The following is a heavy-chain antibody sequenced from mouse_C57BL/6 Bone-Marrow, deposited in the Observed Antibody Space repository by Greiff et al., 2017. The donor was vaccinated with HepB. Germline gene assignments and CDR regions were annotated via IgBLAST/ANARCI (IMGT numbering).Heavy chain of an antibody. CDR2: IDPANGNT. Sequence: VHVKQSVAELVRPGASVKLSCTASGFNIKNTYMHWVKQRPEQGLEWIGRIDPANGNTKYAPKFQGKATITADTSSNTAYLQLSSLTSEDTAIYYCARCTTVVARVFDYWGQGTTLTVSS. CDR1: GFNIKNTY. CDR3: ARCTTVVARVFDY. J-gene: IGHJ2*01. D-gene: IGHD1-1*01. V-gene: IGHV14-3*01.